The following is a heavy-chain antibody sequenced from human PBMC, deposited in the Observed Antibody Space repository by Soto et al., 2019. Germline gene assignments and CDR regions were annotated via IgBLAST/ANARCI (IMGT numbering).Heavy chain of an antibody. CDR2: ISAHNGDT. Sequence: ASVKVSCKASGYTCTSYGIIWVRQAPGQGLEWVGWISAHNGDTRYAQNLQGRITMTTDTFTSTAYMELTSLTSDDTAVYYCARDWSRYYDSSGLMWFYWGQGTLVTVS. D-gene: IGHD3-22*01. V-gene: IGHV1-18*01. CDR1: GYTCTSYG. J-gene: IGHJ4*02. CDR3: ARDWSRYYDSSGLMWFY.